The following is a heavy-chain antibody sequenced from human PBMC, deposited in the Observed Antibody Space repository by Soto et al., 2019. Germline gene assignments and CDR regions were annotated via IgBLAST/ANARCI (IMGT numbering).Heavy chain of an antibody. CDR3: ARLSEDGDLVKPFDA. CDR2: IYYRGNT. J-gene: IGHJ4*02. V-gene: IGHV4-31*01. D-gene: IGHD4-17*01. Sequence: QVQLQESGPGLVKTSQTLSLTCTVSGDSINNGGYYWSWVRQYPGKGLEWIGYIYYRGNTYYNQSLKNQVNISLDTPKKQFSLKLSSVTAADTAVYYCARLSEDGDLVKPFDAWGQGTLVTVSS. CDR1: GDSINNGGYY.